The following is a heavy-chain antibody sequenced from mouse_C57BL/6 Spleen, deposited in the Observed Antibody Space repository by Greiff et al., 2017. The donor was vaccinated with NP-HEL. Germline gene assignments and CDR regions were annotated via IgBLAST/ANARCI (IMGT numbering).Heavy chain of an antibody. CDR3: ARPRDSSGYAWVFDY. Sequence: VQLQQSGAELAKPGASVKLSCKASGYTFTSYWMHWVKQRPGQGLEWIGYINPSSGDTKYNQKFKDKATLTADKSSGTAYMQLSSLTYEDSAVYYAARPRDSSGYAWVFDYWGQGTTLTVSS. J-gene: IGHJ2*01. CDR2: INPSSGDT. D-gene: IGHD3-2*02. CDR1: GYTFTSYW. V-gene: IGHV1-7*01.